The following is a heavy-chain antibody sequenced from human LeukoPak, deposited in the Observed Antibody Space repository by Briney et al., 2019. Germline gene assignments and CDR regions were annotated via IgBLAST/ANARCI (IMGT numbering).Heavy chain of an antibody. D-gene: IGHD5-18*01. CDR1: GGSFSGYY. CDR3: ASSTPWIQLWYGRDY. CDR2: INHSGST. V-gene: IGHV4-34*01. Sequence: AKTLSLTCAVYGGSFSGYYWSWIRQPPGKGLEWIGEINHSGSTNYNPSLKSRVTISVDTSKNQFSLKLSSVTAADTAVYYCASSTPWIQLWYGRDYWGQGTLVTASS. J-gene: IGHJ4*02.